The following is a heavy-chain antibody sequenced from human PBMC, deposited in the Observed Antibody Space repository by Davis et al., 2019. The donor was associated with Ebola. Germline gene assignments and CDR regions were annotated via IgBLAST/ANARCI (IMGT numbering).Heavy chain of an antibody. CDR2: IYSGGST. Sequence: GESLKISCAASGFTVSSNYMSWVRQAPGKGLEWVSVIYSGGSTYYADSVKGRFTISRDNSKNTLYLQMNSLRAEDTAVYYCAKNPPHSNYVGYYYYYMDVWGKGTTVTVSS. D-gene: IGHD4-11*01. CDR1: GFTVSSNY. CDR3: AKNPPHSNYVGYYYYYMDV. V-gene: IGHV3-53*01. J-gene: IGHJ6*03.